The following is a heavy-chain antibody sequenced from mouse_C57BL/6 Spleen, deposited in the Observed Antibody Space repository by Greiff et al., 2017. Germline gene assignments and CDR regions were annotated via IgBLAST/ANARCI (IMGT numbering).Heavy chain of an antibody. V-gene: IGHV1-26*01. CDR2: INPNNGGT. CDR1: GYTFTDYY. D-gene: IGHD2-4*01. J-gene: IGHJ2*01. Sequence: VQLQQSGPELVKPGASVKISCKASGYTFTDYYMNWVKQSHGRSLEWIGDINPNNGGTSYNQKFKGKATLTVDKSSSTAYMELRSLTSEDSAVYYCARGYDYDRNYFDYWGQGTTLTVSS. CDR3: ARGYDYDRNYFDY.